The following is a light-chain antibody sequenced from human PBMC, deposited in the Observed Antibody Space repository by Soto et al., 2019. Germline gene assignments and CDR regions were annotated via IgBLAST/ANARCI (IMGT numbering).Light chain of an antibody. CDR3: QQYNSYSGT. CDR1: QSIGSW. Sequence: DIQMTQSPSTLSASVGDRVTITCRASQSIGSWLAWYQQQPGKAPKLLIYDASSLESGVPSRFSGSGSGTAFTLTISSLQPDDFATYYCQQYNSYSGTFGQGTKVEIK. CDR2: DAS. V-gene: IGKV1-5*01. J-gene: IGKJ1*01.